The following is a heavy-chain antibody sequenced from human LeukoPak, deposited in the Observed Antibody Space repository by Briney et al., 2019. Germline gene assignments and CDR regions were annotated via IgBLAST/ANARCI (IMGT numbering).Heavy chain of an antibody. Sequence: SETLSLTCAVSGGSISSGGYSWSWIRQPPGKGLEWIGEINHSGSTNYNPSLKSRVTISVDTSKNQFSLKLSSVTAADTAVYYCARGGGYSSGWYWGRYYFDYWGQGTLVTVSS. D-gene: IGHD6-19*01. CDR2: INHSGST. V-gene: IGHV4-34*01. J-gene: IGHJ4*02. CDR1: GGSISSGGYS. CDR3: ARGGGYSSGWYWGRYYFDY.